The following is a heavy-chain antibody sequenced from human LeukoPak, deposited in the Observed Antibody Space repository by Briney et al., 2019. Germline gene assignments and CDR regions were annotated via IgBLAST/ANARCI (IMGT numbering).Heavy chain of an antibody. J-gene: IGHJ5*02. Sequence: ASVKVSCKASGYTFTGYYMHWVRQAPGQGLEGMGWINPNSGGTNYAQKFQGRVTMTRDTSISTAYMELSRLRSADTAVYYCATTTKVTTIDMNRWGQGTLVTVSS. CDR1: GYTFTGYY. D-gene: IGHD4-11*01. CDR3: ATTTKVTTIDMNR. V-gene: IGHV1-2*02. CDR2: INPNSGGT.